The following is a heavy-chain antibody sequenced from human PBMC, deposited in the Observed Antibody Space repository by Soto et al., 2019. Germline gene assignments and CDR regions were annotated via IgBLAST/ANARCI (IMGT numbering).Heavy chain of an antibody. CDR3: AHRHSCSWSAVGAFDI. Sequence: QITLKESGPTLVKPTQTLTLTCTFSGFSLSTSGVGVGWIRQPPGKALEWRALIYWDDDKRYSPSLKSRLTITKDTSKNQVVLTMTNMDPVDTATYYCAHRHSCSWSAVGAFDIWGQGTMVTVSS. D-gene: IGHD6-13*01. CDR2: IYWDDDK. J-gene: IGHJ3*02. V-gene: IGHV2-5*02. CDR1: GFSLSTSGVG.